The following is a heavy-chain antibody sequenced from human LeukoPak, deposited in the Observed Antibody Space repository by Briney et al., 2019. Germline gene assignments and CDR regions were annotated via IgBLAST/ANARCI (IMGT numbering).Heavy chain of an antibody. CDR2: IIPIFGTA. CDR1: GGTFSSYA. V-gene: IGHV1-69*13. Sequence: SVKVSCKASGGTFSSYAISWVRQAPGQGLEWMGGIIPIFGTANYAQKFQGRVTITADESTSTAYMELSRLRSDDTAVYYCARAFLWFGELRGFDYWGQGTLVTVSS. J-gene: IGHJ4*02. D-gene: IGHD3-10*01. CDR3: ARAFLWFGELRGFDY.